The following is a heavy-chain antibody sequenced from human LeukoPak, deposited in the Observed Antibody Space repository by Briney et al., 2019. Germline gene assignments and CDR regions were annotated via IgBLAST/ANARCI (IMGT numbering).Heavy chain of an antibody. CDR2: IYNSGGT. Sequence: SETLCLTCTVSGGSISSYYWSWIPQPPRKRLEWIWYIYNSGGTHYTPSLKSRVTLSLDTSKNQCSLKLSSVTAADTAVYYCARDLAPELDYGGMDVWGQGTTVTVSS. D-gene: IGHD4-17*01. CDR1: GGSISSYY. J-gene: IGHJ6*02. V-gene: IGHV4-59*01. CDR3: ARDLAPELDYGGMDV.